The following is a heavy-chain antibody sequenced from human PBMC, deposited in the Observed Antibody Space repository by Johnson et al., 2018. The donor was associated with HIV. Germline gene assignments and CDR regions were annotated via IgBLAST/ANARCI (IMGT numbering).Heavy chain of an antibody. CDR3: AKKEVGFGEAIDAFDI. CDR1: GFTVRSNY. D-gene: IGHD3-10*01. V-gene: IGHV3-66*02. CDR2: IYSGGDT. Sequence: VQLVESGGDLIQPGGSLRLSCEASGFTVRSNYISWVRQAPGKGLEWVSVIYSGGDTYYADSMRGRLTISRDNSKNTLYLQMNSLRAEDTAVYYCAKKEVGFGEAIDAFDIWGQGTMVTVSS. J-gene: IGHJ3*02.